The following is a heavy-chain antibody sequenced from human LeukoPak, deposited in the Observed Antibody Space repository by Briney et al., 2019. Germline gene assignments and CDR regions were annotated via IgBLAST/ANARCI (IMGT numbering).Heavy chain of an antibody. CDR3: ARRRSFRPVDY. D-gene: IGHD1-26*01. Sequence: SSETLSLTCAVYGGSLSGHFWSWIRQTPEKGLEWIGEISDGGSTDYNPSFRSRVTMTVDTSKKQISLNMHSVTAADTAVYFRARRRSFRPVDYWGQGTLVTVSS. V-gene: IGHV4-34*01. CDR1: GGSLSGHF. J-gene: IGHJ4*02. CDR2: ISDGGST.